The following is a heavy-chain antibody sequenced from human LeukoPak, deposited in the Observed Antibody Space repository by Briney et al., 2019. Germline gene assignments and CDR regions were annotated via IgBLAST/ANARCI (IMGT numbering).Heavy chain of an antibody. CDR3: ARGAPTYYDFWSGYYTGSPPVYFDC. D-gene: IGHD3-3*01. J-gene: IGHJ4*02. V-gene: IGHV4-39*07. Sequence: SETLSLTCTVSGGSFSSSSYYWGWIRQPPGKGLEWIGSISYRGNNYHNPSVKSRVIMSVDTSKNQFSLALRSVTAADTAVYYCARGAPTYYDFWSGYYTGSPPVYFDCWGQGTLVTVSS. CDR1: GGSFSSSSYY. CDR2: ISYRGNN.